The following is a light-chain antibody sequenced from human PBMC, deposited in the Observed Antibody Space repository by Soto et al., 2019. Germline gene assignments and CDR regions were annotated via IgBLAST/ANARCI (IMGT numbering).Light chain of an antibody. CDR3: SSYAGSSNV. CDR1: SSDVGGYND. V-gene: IGLV2-8*01. J-gene: IGLJ1*01. CDR2: EVN. Sequence: QSALTQPPSASGSPGQSVAISCTGTSSDVGGYNDVSWYQQHPGKAPKLMIYEVNKRPSGVPDRFSGSKSGNTASLTVSGLQAEDEADYYCSSYAGSSNVFGTRTKVTVL.